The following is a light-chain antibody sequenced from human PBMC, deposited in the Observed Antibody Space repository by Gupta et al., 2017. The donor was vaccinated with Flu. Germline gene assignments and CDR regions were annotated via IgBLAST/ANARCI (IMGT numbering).Light chain of an antibody. V-gene: IGLV2-8*01. Sequence: SSDVGVYNYVSWYQQHPGKAPKLMIYEVSKRPSGVPDRFSGSKSGNTASLTVSGLQAEDEADYYCSSYAGSYFYYVFGTGTKVTVL. CDR3: SSYAGSYFYYV. CDR2: EVS. CDR1: SSDVGVYNY. J-gene: IGLJ1*01.